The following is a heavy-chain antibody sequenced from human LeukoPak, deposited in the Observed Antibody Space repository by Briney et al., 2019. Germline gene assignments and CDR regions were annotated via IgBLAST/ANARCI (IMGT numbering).Heavy chain of an antibody. J-gene: IGHJ2*01. Sequence: PGGSLRLSCAASGFTFSSYDIHWVRQATGKGLEWVSGIGTAGEIYYPGSVKGRFTISRENAKNSLYLQMNSLRAGDKAVYYCARAAYSSTWYSRYFDLWGRGTLVTVSS. V-gene: IGHV3-13*01. CDR2: IGTAGEI. CDR1: GFTFSSYD. CDR3: ARAAYSSTWYSRYFDL. D-gene: IGHD6-13*01.